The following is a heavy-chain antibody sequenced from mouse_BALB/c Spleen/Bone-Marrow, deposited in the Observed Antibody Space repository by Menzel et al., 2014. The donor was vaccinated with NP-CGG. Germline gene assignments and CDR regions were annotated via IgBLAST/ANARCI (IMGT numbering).Heavy chain of an antibody. J-gene: IGHJ2*01. Sequence: VQLQQSGAERVRPGTPVKLSCKASGYTFTSYWMNWVKQRPGRGLEWIGRIDPSDSETYYNQKFKDKATLTVDKSSSTAYIQLSSLTSEDSAVYYCARWGAYFDYWGQGTTLTVSS. CDR2: IDPSDSET. CDR1: GYTFTSYW. V-gene: IGHV1-69*02. CDR3: ARWGAYFDY.